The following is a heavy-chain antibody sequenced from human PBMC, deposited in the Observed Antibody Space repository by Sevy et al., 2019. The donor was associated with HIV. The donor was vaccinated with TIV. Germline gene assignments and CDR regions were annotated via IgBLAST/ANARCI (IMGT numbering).Heavy chain of an antibody. CDR3: ARHLGYYDSGTYYDYFDY. Sequence: GEALKISCKGSGYSFTTYWITWVRQMPGKDLEWMGRIDPSDSYTNHSPSFQGHVTISADKSISTVYLQWSSLKASDTAMYYVARHLGYYDSGTYYDYFDYWGQGTLVTVSS. D-gene: IGHD3-10*01. V-gene: IGHV5-10-1*01. J-gene: IGHJ4*02. CDR2: IDPSDSYT. CDR1: GYSFTTYW.